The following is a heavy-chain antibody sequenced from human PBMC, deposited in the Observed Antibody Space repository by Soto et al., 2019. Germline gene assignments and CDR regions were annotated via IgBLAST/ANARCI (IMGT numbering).Heavy chain of an antibody. Sequence: ASVKVSCKASGYTFTSYGISWVRQAPGQGLEWMGWISAYNGNTNYAQKLQGRVTMTTDTSTSTAYMELRSRRSDDTAVYYCAREGIVVVPAAMKSRYYYYYGMDVWGQGTTITVSS. J-gene: IGHJ6*02. D-gene: IGHD2-2*01. V-gene: IGHV1-18*01. CDR2: ISAYNGNT. CDR1: GYTFTSYG. CDR3: AREGIVVVPAAMKSRYYYYYGMDV.